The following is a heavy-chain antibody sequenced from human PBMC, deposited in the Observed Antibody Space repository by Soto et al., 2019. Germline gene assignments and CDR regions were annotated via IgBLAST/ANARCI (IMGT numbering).Heavy chain of an antibody. V-gene: IGHV1-18*01. CDR3: ARKPYSHYYGMDV. CDR1: GNIFSDYG. D-gene: IGHD2-21*01. Sequence: ASXXVSCXXSGNIFSDYGINWVRLAPGQGLEWMGWIIPYNDNTKYAENFQGRVTLTTDTSTNTVYMELRSLTPDDTGVYFCARKPYSHYYGMDVWGQGTSVTVSS. J-gene: IGHJ6*02. CDR2: IIPYNDNT.